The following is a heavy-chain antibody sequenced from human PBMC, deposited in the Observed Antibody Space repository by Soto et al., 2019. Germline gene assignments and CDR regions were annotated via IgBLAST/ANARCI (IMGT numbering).Heavy chain of an antibody. CDR3: ARDRPSSSWYGDGMDV. J-gene: IGHJ6*02. CDR2: IYSGGST. D-gene: IGHD6-13*01. Sequence: EVQLVETGGGLIQPGGSLRLSCAASGFTVSSNYMSWVRQAPGKGLEWVSVIYSGGSTYYADSVKGRFTISRDNSKNTLYRQMNSLRAEDTAVYYCARDRPSSSWYGDGMDVWGQGTTVTVSS. V-gene: IGHV3-53*02. CDR1: GFTVSSNY.